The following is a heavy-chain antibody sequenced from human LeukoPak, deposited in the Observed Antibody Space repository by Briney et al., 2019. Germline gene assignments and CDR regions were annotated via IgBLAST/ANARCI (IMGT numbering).Heavy chain of an antibody. CDR1: GGSISTYY. V-gene: IGHV4-59*01. CDR2: IYYTGSA. Sequence: SETLSLTCTVSGGSISTYYWSWIRQPPGKGREWIGYIYYTGSANYNPSLKSRVTISVDTSKNQFSLKLTSVTAADTAVYYCARASWLEQTSYFDYWGQGTLVTVSS. D-gene: IGHD1/OR15-1a*01. CDR3: ARASWLEQTSYFDY. J-gene: IGHJ4*02.